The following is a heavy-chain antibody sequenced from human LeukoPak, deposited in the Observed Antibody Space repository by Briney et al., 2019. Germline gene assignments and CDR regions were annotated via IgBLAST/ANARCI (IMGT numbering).Heavy chain of an antibody. CDR2: ISSNGGST. Sequence: GGSLRLSCAASGFTFSSYAMYWVRQAPGKGLEYVSAISSNGGSTYYANSVKGRFTISRDNSKNTLYLQMGSLRAEDMAVYYCASFPPTGTTWYFDLWGRGTLVTVSS. J-gene: IGHJ2*01. CDR3: ASFPPTGTTWYFDL. D-gene: IGHD1-7*01. V-gene: IGHV3-64*01. CDR1: GFTFSSYA.